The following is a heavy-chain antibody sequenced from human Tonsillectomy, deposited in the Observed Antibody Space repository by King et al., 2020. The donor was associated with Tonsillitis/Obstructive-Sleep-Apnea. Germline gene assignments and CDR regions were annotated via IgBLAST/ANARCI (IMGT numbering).Heavy chain of an antibody. CDR3: ARDKSTTTSGFDY. V-gene: IGHV3-33*01. CDR2: IWYDGSVT. CDR1: GFSFDFYG. J-gene: IGHJ4*02. Sequence: VQLVESWGGVVPPGRSLTLSCVASGFSFDFYGMHWVRQAPGRGLQWVAGIWYDGSVTQYADSVKGRLTISSDTAKNTVYLQMTNVRGEDTAVYYCARDKSTTTSGFDYWGQGTPVTVSS. D-gene: IGHD1-1*01.